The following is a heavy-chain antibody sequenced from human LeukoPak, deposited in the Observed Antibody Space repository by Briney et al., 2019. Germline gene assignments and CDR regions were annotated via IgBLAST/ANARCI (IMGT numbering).Heavy chain of an antibody. V-gene: IGHV3-23*01. CDR2: VTSGDTR. J-gene: IGHJ4*02. D-gene: IGHD3-22*01. Sequence: GGSLRLSCAASGFTFSSYVMSWVRQAPGKGLEWVSSVTSGDTRHYADSVKGRFTISRDNSQNTLYLQMNSLRAEDTAVYYCARDFTDSSGHVFDYWGQGTLVTVSS. CDR3: ARDFTDSSGHVFDY. CDR1: GFTFSSYV.